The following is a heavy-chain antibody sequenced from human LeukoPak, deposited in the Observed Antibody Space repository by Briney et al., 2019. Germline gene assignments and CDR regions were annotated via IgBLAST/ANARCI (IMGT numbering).Heavy chain of an antibody. D-gene: IGHD6-6*01. CDR3: AREWKYSSYEDY. V-gene: IGHV4-34*01. CDR2: INHSGST. Sequence: SETLSLTCAVYGGSFSGYYWSWIRQPPGKGLEWIGEINHSGSTNYNPSLKSRVTISVDTSKNQFSLKLSSVTAADTAVYYCAREWKYSSYEDYWGRGTLVTVSS. J-gene: IGHJ4*02. CDR1: GGSFSGYY.